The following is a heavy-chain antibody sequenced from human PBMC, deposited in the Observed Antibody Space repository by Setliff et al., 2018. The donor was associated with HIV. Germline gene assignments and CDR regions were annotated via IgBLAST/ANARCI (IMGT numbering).Heavy chain of an antibody. D-gene: IGHD2-15*01. J-gene: IGHJ6*03. Sequence: PSETLSLTYAVYGGSFSGYYWSWIRQPPGKGLEWIGEINHSGRTNYNPSLKSRVTISVDTSKNQFSLKLRSVTAADTAMYYCARVSITYWYSIPTFYYYYMDVWGKGTKVTVSS. V-gene: IGHV4-34*01. CDR3: ARVSITYWYSIPTFYYYYMDV. CDR1: GGSFSGYY. CDR2: INHSGRT.